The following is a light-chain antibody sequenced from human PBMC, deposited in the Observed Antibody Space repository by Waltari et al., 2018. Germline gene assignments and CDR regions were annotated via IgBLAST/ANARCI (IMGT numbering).Light chain of an antibody. CDR3: RQYYNYPYT. Sequence: DIHMTQSPSTLSASVGDRVTINCRASKPFGSWLAWYPQKPGKAPTDLIYKASSVESWVPSRFSGSGSGTEFTLTISSLQPDDFATYYCRQYYNYPYTFGQGTKLEIK. J-gene: IGKJ2*01. CDR2: KAS. V-gene: IGKV1-5*03. CDR1: KPFGSW.